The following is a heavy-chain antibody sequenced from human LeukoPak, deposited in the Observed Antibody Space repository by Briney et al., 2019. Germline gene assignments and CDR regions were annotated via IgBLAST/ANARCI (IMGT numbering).Heavy chain of an antibody. CDR3: ARDGGKGHYYHSSAFDF. CDR2: IYYSGST. Sequence: SETLSLTCTVSSGSINSGGYYWSWIRQHPGKGLEWIGYIYYSGSTYYNPSLRSRLTISVDTSKNQFSLKLSSVTAADTAVYYCARDGGKGHYYHSSAFDFWGQGTMVTVSS. V-gene: IGHV4-31*03. D-gene: IGHD3-22*01. CDR1: SGSINSGGYY. J-gene: IGHJ3*01.